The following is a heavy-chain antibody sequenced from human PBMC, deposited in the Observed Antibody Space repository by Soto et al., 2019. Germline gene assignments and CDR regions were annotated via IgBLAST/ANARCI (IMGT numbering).Heavy chain of an antibody. CDR3: ARQFHYDSSGYYRWRFDY. V-gene: IGHV1-69*01. CDR2: IIPIFGTA. CDR1: GGTFSRNT. Sequence: QVQLVQSGAEVKKPGSSVKVSCKASGGTFSRNTISWVRQAPGQGLEWMGGIIPIFGTANYAQKFQGRVTITADESTSTAYMELSRLRSEDTAVYYCARQFHYDSSGYYRWRFDYWGQGTLVTVSS. J-gene: IGHJ4*02. D-gene: IGHD3-22*01.